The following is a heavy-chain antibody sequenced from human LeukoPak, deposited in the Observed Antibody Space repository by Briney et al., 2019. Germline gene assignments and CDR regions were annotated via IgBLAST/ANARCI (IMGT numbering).Heavy chain of an antibody. CDR2: MSGSGGST. D-gene: IGHD2-21*02. CDR1: GFIFSSHA. V-gene: IGHV3-23*01. Sequence: PGGSLSLFRAVSGFIFSSHAMRWVRQPPAKALEWVSAMSGSGGSTYCAATVKGRFTISRDNSRNTLYLEMNSLRTEDTAVDYGAKVYRGDGDNFAFNVWGQGSMVTVSS. CDR3: AKVYRGDGDNFAFNV. J-gene: IGHJ3*01.